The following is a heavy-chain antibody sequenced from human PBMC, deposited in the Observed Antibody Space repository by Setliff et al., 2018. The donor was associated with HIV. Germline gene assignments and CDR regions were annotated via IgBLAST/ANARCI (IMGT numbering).Heavy chain of an antibody. Sequence: GGSLRLSCAASGFTFSSYAMHWVRQAPGKGLEWVAVISYDGSNKYYADSVKGRFTISRDNSKNTLYLQMNSLRPEDTAVYYCVTDWFDPWGQGTLVTVSS. CDR1: GFTFSSYA. J-gene: IGHJ5*02. D-gene: IGHD3-16*01. CDR3: VTDWFDP. V-gene: IGHV3-30*04. CDR2: ISYDGSNK.